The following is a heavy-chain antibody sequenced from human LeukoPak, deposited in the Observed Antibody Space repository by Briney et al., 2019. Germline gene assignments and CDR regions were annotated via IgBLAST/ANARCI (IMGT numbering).Heavy chain of an antibody. V-gene: IGHV1-8*03. J-gene: IGHJ4*02. CDR1: GYTFTSYD. Sequence: ASVKVSCTASGYTFTSYDINWVRQAPGQGLEWMGWMNPNSGNTGYAQKFQGRVTITRNTSISTAYMELSSLRSEDTAVYYCARGYSLFLGYYYDSSGYYYFDYWGQGTLVTVSS. CDR3: ARGYSLFLGYYYDSSGYYYFDY. D-gene: IGHD3-22*01. CDR2: MNPNSGNT.